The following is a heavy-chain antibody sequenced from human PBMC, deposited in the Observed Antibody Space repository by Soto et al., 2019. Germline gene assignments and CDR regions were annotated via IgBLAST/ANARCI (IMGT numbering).Heavy chain of an antibody. J-gene: IGHJ3*02. D-gene: IGHD6-13*01. V-gene: IGHV3-48*03. CDR2: ISSSGSTI. CDR3: ARAVYSSSWYDAFDI. Sequence: PGGSLRLSCAASGFTFSSYEMNWVRQSPGKGLEWVSYISSSGSTIYYADSVKGRFTISRDNAKNSLYLQMNSLRAEDTAVYYCARAVYSSSWYDAFDIWGQGTMVTVSS. CDR1: GFTFSSYE.